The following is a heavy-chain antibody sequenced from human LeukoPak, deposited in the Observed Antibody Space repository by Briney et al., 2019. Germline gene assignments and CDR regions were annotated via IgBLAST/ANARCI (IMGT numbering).Heavy chain of an antibody. CDR1: GFTFSSYG. D-gene: IGHD1-14*01. CDR2: ISYDGSNK. CDR3: ARDPGEGFDY. J-gene: IGHJ4*02. V-gene: IGHV3-30*03. Sequence: PGGSLRLSCAASGFTFSSYGMHWVRQAPGKGLEWVAVISYDGSNKYYADSVKGRFTISRDNSKNTLYLQMNSLRAEDTAVYYCARDPGEGFDYWGQGTLVTVSS.